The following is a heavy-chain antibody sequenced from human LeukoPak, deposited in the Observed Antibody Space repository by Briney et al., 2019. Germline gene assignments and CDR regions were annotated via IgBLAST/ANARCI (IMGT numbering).Heavy chain of an antibody. CDR2: IYYSGST. CDR3: ARKYCSRGSCYSPMGFDP. V-gene: IGHV4-39*01. J-gene: IGHJ5*02. Sequence: SETLSLTCTVSGGSISSGSYYWGWIRQPPGKGLEWIGTIYYSGSTYYNPSLKSRVTISVDTSKNQFSLKLSSVTAADTAVYYCARKYCSRGSCYSPMGFDPWGQGTLVSVSS. D-gene: IGHD2-15*01. CDR1: GGSISSGSYY.